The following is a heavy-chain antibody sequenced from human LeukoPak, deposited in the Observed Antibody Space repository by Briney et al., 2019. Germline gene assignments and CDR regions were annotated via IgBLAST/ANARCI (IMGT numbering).Heavy chain of an antibody. V-gene: IGHV4-39*01. J-gene: IGHJ3*02. CDR1: GGSISSSSYY. CDR3: ARRSHKDRRAAFDI. Sequence: SETLPLTCTVSGGSISSSSYYWGWIRQPPGKGLEWIGSIYYSGSTYYNPSLKSRVTISVDTSKNQFSLKLSSVTAADTAVYYCARRSHKDRRAAFDIWGQGTMVTVSS. CDR2: IYYSGST. D-gene: IGHD1-14*01.